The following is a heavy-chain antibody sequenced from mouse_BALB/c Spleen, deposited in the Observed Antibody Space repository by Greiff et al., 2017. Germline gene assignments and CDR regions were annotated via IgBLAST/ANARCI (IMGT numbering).Heavy chain of an antibody. J-gene: IGHJ1*01. V-gene: IGHV5-4*02. CDR3: ARVGNVWYFDV. CDR1: GFTFGNYS. CDR2: ISDGGSYT. Sequence: HRWGSGGGLLRPGGPRNLSFAASGFTFGNYSFYWVRQTPEKRLEWVATISDGGSYTYYPDSVKGRFTISRDNAKNNLYLQMSSLKSEDTAMYYCARVGNVWYFDVWGAGTTVTVSS. D-gene: IGHD2-1*01.